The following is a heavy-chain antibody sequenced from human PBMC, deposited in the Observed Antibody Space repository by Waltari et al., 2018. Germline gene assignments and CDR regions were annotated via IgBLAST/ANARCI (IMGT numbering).Heavy chain of an antibody. CDR2: INHSGST. J-gene: IGHJ3*02. V-gene: IGHV4-34*01. CDR1: GGSFSGYY. CDR3: ARGGGRHAFDI. D-gene: IGHD3-16*01. Sequence: QVQLQQWGAGLLKPSETLSLTCAVYGGSFSGYYWSWIRQPPGKGLEWIGEINHSGSTNYNQSLKSRVTISVDTSKNQFSLKLSSVTAADTAVYYCARGGGRHAFDIWGQGTMVTVSS.